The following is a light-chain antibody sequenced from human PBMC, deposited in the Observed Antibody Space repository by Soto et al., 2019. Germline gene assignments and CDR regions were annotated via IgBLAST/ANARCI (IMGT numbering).Light chain of an antibody. V-gene: IGLV2-23*03. CDR2: EGS. CDR3: CSYAGSSTFVV. J-gene: IGLJ2*01. Sequence: QSALTQPASVSGSPGQSITISCTGTSSDVGSYIFVSWYQQHPGKAPKLMIYEGSKRPSGVSNRFSGSKSGNTASLTISGLQAEDEADYYCCSYAGSSTFVVFGGGTKLTVL. CDR1: SSDVGSYIF.